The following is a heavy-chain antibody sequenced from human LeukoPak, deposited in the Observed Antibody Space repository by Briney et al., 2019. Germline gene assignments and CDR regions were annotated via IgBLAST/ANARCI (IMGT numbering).Heavy chain of an antibody. J-gene: IGHJ6*02. CDR3: ASLNWNDVWNYYYGMDV. Sequence: GGSLRLSCAASGFTVSSNYMSWARQAPGKGLEWVSVIYSGGSTYYADSVKGRFTISRDNSKNTLYLQMNSLRAEDTAVYYCASLNWNDVWNYYYGMDVWGQGTTVTVSS. D-gene: IGHD1-20*01. CDR1: GFTVSSNY. CDR2: IYSGGST. V-gene: IGHV3-53*01.